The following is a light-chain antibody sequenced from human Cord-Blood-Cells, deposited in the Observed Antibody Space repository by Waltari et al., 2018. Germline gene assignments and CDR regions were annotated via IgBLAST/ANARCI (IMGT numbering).Light chain of an antibody. CDR3: QQYNSYLYT. J-gene: IGKJ2*01. CDR2: KAS. V-gene: IGKV1-5*03. Sequence: DIQMTQSPSTLSASVGDRVTITCRASQSISSWLAWYQQKPGKAPKLLIYKASSLESGVPSRFSGSGYGTEVTLTISSLQPDDFATYYCQQYNSYLYTFGQGTKLEIK. CDR1: QSISSW.